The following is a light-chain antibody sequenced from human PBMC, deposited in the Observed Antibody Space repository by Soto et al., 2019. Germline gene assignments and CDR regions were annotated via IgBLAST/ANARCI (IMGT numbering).Light chain of an antibody. CDR1: SSDVGGYNY. CDR3: GAYRSSTPYV. CDR2: EVT. V-gene: IGLV2-14*01. J-gene: IGLJ1*01. Sequence: QSALTQPASVSGSPGQSITISCTGTSSDVGGYNYVSWYQQHPGKAPKLLIYEVTNRPSGVSNRFSGSKSGNTASLTISGLQAEDEADYYCGAYRSSTPYVFGTGTKLTVL.